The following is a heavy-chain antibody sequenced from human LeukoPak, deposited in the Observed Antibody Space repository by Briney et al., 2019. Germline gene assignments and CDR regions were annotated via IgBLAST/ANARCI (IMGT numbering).Heavy chain of an antibody. D-gene: IGHD3-10*01. CDR1: GGSFSGYY. V-gene: IGHV4-34*01. J-gene: IGHJ5*02. CDR3: ARLRRDYYGSGSYRKYNWFDP. Sequence: SETLSLTCAVYGGSFSGYYWSWIRQPPGKGLEWIGEINHSGSTNYNPSLKSRVTISVDTSKNQFSLKLSSVTAADTAVYYCARLRRDYYGSGSYRKYNWFDPWGQGTLVTVSS. CDR2: INHSGST.